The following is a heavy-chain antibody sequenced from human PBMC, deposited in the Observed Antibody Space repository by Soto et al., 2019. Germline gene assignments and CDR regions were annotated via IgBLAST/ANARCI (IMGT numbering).Heavy chain of an antibody. CDR3: ARRVGYCSGGSCYSDDY. CDR2: IDPSDSYT. Sequence: GESLKISCKGSGYSFTSYWISWVRQMPGKGLEWMGRIDPSDSYTNYSPSFQGHVTISADKSISTAYLQWSSLKASDTAMYYCARRVGYCSGGSCYSDDYWGQGTLVTVSS. D-gene: IGHD2-15*01. J-gene: IGHJ4*02. V-gene: IGHV5-10-1*01. CDR1: GYSFTSYW.